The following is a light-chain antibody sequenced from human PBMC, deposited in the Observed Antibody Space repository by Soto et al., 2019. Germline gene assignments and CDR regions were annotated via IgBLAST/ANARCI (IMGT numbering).Light chain of an antibody. CDR3: CSYVGRNTYV. CDR2: DVS. CDR1: SSDVGGHNY. V-gene: IGLV2-8*01. Sequence: QSVLTQPPSASGSPGQSVTISCTGTSSDVGGHNYVSWYQQHPAKAPKLIIFDVSKRPSGVPNRFSGPKSGNTASLTISGLRAEDEADYYCCSYVGRNTYVFGTGTKATVL. J-gene: IGLJ1*01.